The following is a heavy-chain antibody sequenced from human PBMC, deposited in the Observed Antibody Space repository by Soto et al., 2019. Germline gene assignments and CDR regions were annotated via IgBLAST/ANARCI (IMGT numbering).Heavy chain of an antibody. CDR2: ISGFNGNT. D-gene: IGHD1-1*01. Sequence: QVQLLQSGTEVKKPGASVTVSCKPSGNALPRHGISWVRQAPGQGPEWMGWISGFNGNTGYAQKVQGRVSMTTDTSTNTAYMELRSLTSADTAVYYCATTGEDWYFELWGRGTLVTVSS. CDR3: ATTGEDWYFEL. V-gene: IGHV1-18*04. CDR1: GNALPRHG. J-gene: IGHJ2*01.